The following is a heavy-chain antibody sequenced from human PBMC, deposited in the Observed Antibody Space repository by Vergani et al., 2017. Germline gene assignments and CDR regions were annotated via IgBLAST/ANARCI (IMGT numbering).Heavy chain of an antibody. V-gene: IGHV3-23*04. CDR2: ISGSGGST. CDR3: AKDTYGGNTRGVVYYFDY. CDR1: GFTFGDYA. Sequence: EVQLVESGGGLVQPGRSLRLSCTASGFTFGDYAMSWFRQAPGKGLEWVSAISGSGGSTYYADSVKGRFTISRDNSKNTLYLQMNSLRAEDTAVYYCAKDTYGGNTRGVVYYFDYWGQGTLVTVSS. J-gene: IGHJ4*02. D-gene: IGHD4-23*01.